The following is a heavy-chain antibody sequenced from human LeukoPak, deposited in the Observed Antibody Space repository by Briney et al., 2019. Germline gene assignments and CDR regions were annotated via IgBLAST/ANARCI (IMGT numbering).Heavy chain of an antibody. V-gene: IGHV3-7*01. D-gene: IGHD2-2*01. Sequence: GGSLRLSCAASGFTFTSFWMTWVRQSPGKGLEWVANINRDGTKTTYVDSVKGRFTISRDNAKNSLFLHMSSLRAEDTAVYYCASTGRYCTSTSCSNYFHYWGQGTLVTVSS. J-gene: IGHJ4*02. CDR1: GFTFTSFW. CDR3: ASTGRYCTSTSCSNYFHY. CDR2: INRDGTKT.